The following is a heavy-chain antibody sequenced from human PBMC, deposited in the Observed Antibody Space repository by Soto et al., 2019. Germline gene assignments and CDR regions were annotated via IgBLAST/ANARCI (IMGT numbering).Heavy chain of an antibody. Sequence: GGSLRLSCAASGFTFSVYSMNWVRQAPGKGLEWLSYISSSSSTIYYADSAKGRFTISRDNAKNSLYLQMNSLRAEDTAVYYCARASGSGSSYNVVDYWGQGTLHSVSS. V-gene: IGHV3-48*01. J-gene: IGHJ4*02. D-gene: IGHD3-10*01. CDR3: ARASGSGSSYNVVDY. CDR2: ISSSSSTI. CDR1: GFTFSVYS.